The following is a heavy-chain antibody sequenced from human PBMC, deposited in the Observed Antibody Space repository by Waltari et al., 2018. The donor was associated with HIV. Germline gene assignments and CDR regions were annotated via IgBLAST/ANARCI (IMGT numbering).Heavy chain of an antibody. CDR2: ISHTGGTT. Sequence: QSQLQEADPGLVKPSETLSLTCTGSGGSISSNYYFWAWVRQPPGKGLEWIGTISHTGGTTYYNPSLKSRVIISVDTSKDQSSLKLSSMTATDTAVYYCARQRGSGLWYFDLWGRGTLVSVSS. V-gene: IGHV4-39*01. CDR1: GGSISSNYYF. CDR3: ARQRGSGLWYFDL. D-gene: IGHD3-10*01. J-gene: IGHJ2*01.